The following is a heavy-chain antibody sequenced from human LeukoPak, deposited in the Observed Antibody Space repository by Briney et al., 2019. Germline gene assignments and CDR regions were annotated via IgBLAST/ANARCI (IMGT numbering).Heavy chain of an antibody. CDR1: GFTFSSYA. Sequence: GGSLRLSCAASGFTFSSYAMSWVRQAPGKGLEWVSAIIGSGGSTYYADSVKGRFTISRDNSKNTLYLQMNSLRAEDTAVYHCAKSRHCSSTSCYIVDAFDIWGQGTMVTVSS. D-gene: IGHD2-2*02. J-gene: IGHJ3*02. CDR3: AKSRHCSSTSCYIVDAFDI. V-gene: IGHV3-23*01. CDR2: IIGSGGST.